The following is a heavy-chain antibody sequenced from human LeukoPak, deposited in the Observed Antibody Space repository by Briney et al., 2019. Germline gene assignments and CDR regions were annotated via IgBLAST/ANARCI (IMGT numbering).Heavy chain of an antibody. CDR3: ARGAGTPSTTSYNWFDP. CDR2: INPDSGGT. Sequence: GASVKVPCKASGYTFTGYYMHWVRQAPGQGLEWMGWINPDSGGTNYGQKFQGRVTMTRDTSITTAYMELSRLTSDDTAVYYCARGAGTPSTTSYNWFDPWGQGTLVTVSS. D-gene: IGHD2/OR15-2a*01. CDR1: GYTFTGYY. J-gene: IGHJ5*02. V-gene: IGHV1-2*02.